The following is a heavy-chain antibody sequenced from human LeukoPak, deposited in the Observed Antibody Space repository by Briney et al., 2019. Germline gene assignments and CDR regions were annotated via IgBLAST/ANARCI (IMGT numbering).Heavy chain of an antibody. CDR1: GYTFTNYD. D-gene: IGHD2-15*01. CDR2: INPNSGGT. J-gene: IGHJ4*02. CDR3: AREGIDCSGGSCDGVYFDY. Sequence: ASVKVSCKASGYTFTNYDINWVRQAPGQGLEWMGRINPNSGGTNYAQKFQGRVTMTRDTSISTAYMELSRLRSDDTAVYYCAREGIDCSGGSCDGVYFDYWGQGTLVTVSS. V-gene: IGHV1-2*02.